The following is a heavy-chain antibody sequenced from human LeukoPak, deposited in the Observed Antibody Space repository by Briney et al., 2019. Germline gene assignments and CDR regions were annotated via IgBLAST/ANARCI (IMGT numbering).Heavy chain of an antibody. V-gene: IGHV1-24*01. D-gene: IGHD6-13*01. Sequence: ASVKVSCKVSGYTLTELSMHWVRQAPGKGLEWMGGFDPEDGETIYAQKFQGRVTMTEDTSTDTAYMELSSLRSEDTAVYYCARVAYSSSTWPRYYFDYWGQGTLVTVSS. CDR3: ARVAYSSSTWPRYYFDY. J-gene: IGHJ4*02. CDR1: GYTLTELS. CDR2: FDPEDGET.